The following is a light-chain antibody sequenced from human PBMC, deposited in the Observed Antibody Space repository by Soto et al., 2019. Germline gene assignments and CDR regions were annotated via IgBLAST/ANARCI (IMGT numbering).Light chain of an antibody. V-gene: IGLV2-14*01. CDR2: DVS. J-gene: IGLJ1*01. CDR3: SSYTRSSSLGV. Sequence: QSALTQPASVSGSPGQSITISCTGTSSDVGGYNYVSWYQQHPGKAPKLMIYDVSNRPSGVSNRFSGSKSGNTASLTISGPQAEDEADYSCSSYTRSSSLGVSGTGTKVTVL. CDR1: SSDVGGYNY.